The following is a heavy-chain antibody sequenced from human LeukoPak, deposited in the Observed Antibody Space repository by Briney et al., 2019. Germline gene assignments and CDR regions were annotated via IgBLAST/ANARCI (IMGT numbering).Heavy chain of an antibody. CDR2: IRYDGSNK. D-gene: IGHD3-22*01. CDR3: AKGHHYDSSGFLPYFDY. J-gene: IGHJ4*02. CDR1: GFTFSSYG. Sequence: GGSLRLSCAASGFTFSSYGMHWVRQAPGKGLEWVAFIRYDGSNKYYADSVKGRFTISRDNSKNTLYLQMNSLRAEDTAVYYCAKGHHYDSSGFLPYFDYWGQGTLVTVSS. V-gene: IGHV3-30*02.